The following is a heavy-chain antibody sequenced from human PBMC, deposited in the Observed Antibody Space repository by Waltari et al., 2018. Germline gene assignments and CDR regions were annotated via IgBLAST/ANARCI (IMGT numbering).Heavy chain of an antibody. J-gene: IGHJ4*02. CDR2: FDQEDGET. CDR1: GYTLTELS. Sequence: QVQLVQSGAEVKKPGASVKVSCKVSGYTLTELSMHWVRQAPGKGLEWMGGFDQEDGETMYGQKCQGRVTMTEDTSTDTAYMELSSLRSEDTAVYYCATGNYGDYVSYYFDYWGQGTLVTVSS. CDR3: ATGNYGDYVSYYFDY. D-gene: IGHD4-17*01. V-gene: IGHV1-24*01.